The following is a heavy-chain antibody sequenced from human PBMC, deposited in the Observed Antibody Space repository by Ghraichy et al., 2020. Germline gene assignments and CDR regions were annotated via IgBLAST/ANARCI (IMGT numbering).Heavy chain of an antibody. CDR3: ARGRIVRARSFGY. CDR1: GVSFSGYY. CDR2: INHSGST. V-gene: IGHV4-34*01. D-gene: IGHD1-26*01. Sequence: SETLSLTCAVYGVSFSGYYWSWIRQPPGKGLEWIGEINHSGSTNYNPSLKSRVTISVDTSKNQFSLKLSSVTAADTAVYYCARGRIVRARSFGYWGQGTLVTVSS. J-gene: IGHJ4*02.